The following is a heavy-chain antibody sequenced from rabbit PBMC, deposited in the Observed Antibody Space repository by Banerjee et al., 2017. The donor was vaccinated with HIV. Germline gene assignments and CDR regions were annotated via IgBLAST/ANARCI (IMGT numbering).Heavy chain of an antibody. D-gene: IGHD4-1*01. Sequence: QSLEESGGDLVKPEGSLTLTCTASGFSFSSSYYMCWVRQAPGKGLEWIACIYAGSSGSTYYASWAKGRFTVSKTSSTTVTLQMTSLTAADTATYFCARDLAGVIGWNFGLWGPGTLVTVS. CDR3: ARDLAGVIGWNFGL. CDR1: GFSFSSSYY. J-gene: IGHJ6*01. V-gene: IGHV1S40*01. CDR2: IYAGSSGST.